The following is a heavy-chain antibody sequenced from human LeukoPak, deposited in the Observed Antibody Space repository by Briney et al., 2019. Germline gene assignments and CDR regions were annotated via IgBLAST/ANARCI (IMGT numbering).Heavy chain of an antibody. CDR1: GFTFSSYA. V-gene: IGHV3-30-3*01. CDR3: ARAELLHYFDY. J-gene: IGHJ4*02. CDR2: ISYDGSNK. Sequence: GGFLRLSCAASGFTFSSYAMHWVRQAPSKGLEWVAVISYDGSNKYYADSVKGRFTISRDNSKNTLYLQMNSLRAEDTAVYYCARAELLHYFDYWGQGTLVTVSS. D-gene: IGHD1-26*01.